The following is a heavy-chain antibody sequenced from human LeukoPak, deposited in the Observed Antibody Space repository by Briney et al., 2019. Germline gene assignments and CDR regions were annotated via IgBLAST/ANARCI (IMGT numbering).Heavy chain of an antibody. J-gene: IGHJ6*02. CDR2: IYYSGST. CDR3: ARGTSYYVPGYYYYYGMDV. V-gene: IGHV4-59*08. CDR1: GDSISSYY. D-gene: IGHD1-26*01. Sequence: PSETLSLTCTVSGDSISSYYWNWIRQPPGKGLEWIGYIYYSGSTNYNPSLKSRVTISVDTSKNQFSLKLSSVTAADTAVYYCARGTSYYVPGYYYYYGMDVWGQGTTVTVSS.